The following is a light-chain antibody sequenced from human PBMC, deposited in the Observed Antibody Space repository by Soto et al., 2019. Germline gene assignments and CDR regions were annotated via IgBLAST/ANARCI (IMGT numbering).Light chain of an antibody. V-gene: IGLV2-8*01. CDR3: CSYAGSYTLV. CDR2: EVV. J-gene: IGLJ3*02. Sequence: QSALTQPPSASGSPGQSVTISCTGTKSDIGVYDFVSWYQHHPGKAPRLIIYEVVQRPSGVPDRFSGSKSGNTAPLTISGLQAEDETDYYCCSYAGSYTLVFGGGTKVTVL. CDR1: KSDIGVYDF.